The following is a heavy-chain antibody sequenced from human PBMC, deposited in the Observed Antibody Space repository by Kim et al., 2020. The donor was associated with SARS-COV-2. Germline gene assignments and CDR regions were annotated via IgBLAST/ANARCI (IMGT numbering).Heavy chain of an antibody. CDR2: INHSGST. D-gene: IGHD6-19*01. Sequence: SETLSLTCAVYGGSFSGYYWSWIRQPPGKGLEWIGEINHSGSTDYNPSLKSRVTISVDTSKNQFSLKLSSVTAEDTAVYYCASGPPLYRSGWFGWFDPWGQGTLVTVSS. CDR3: ASGPPLYRSGWFGWFDP. CDR1: GGSFSGYY. V-gene: IGHV4-34*01. J-gene: IGHJ5*02.